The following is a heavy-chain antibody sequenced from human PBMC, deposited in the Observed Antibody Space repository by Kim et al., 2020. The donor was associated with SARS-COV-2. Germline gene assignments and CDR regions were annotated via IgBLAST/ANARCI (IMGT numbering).Heavy chain of an antibody. CDR1: GFTFSTYN. Sequence: GGSLRLSCTASGFTFSTYNMNWVRQAPGKGLEWVSAISTTSTYIYYADSVKGRFTISRDNAENSLFLQMNSLRAEDTAVYFCARGRPGSRSGWHPYFDYWGQGILVTVSS. D-gene: IGHD6-19*01. V-gene: IGHV3-21*01. CDR2: ISTTSTYI. CDR3: ARGRPGSRSGWHPYFDY. J-gene: IGHJ4*02.